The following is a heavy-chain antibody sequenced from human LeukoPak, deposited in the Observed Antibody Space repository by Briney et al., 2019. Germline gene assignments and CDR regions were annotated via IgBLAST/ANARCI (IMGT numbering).Heavy chain of an antibody. Sequence: PGGSLRLSCAASGFTFSSYSMNWVRQAPGKGLEWVSFISSSRSYIYYADSVKGRFTISRDNAKNSLYLQMDSLRAEDTAVYYCARDGHPSTVVRYYYYMDVWGKGTTVTVSS. V-gene: IGHV3-21*01. CDR1: GFTFSSYS. CDR2: ISSSRSYI. D-gene: IGHD4-11*01. CDR3: ARDGHPSTVVRYYYYMDV. J-gene: IGHJ6*03.